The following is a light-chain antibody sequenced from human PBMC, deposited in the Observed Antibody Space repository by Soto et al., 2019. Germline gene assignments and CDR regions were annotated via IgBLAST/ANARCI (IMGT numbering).Light chain of an antibody. Sequence: DIVMTQSPDSLAVSLGGRVTINCKSIQSLLEVSNNKDSLAWYQQKPGQPQKLLFYWASTRESGVPDRYSGGASVTDFTLTISNLQTEDVAVYYCQQYYSPPHTLGQGTKLEIK. CDR3: QQYYSPPHT. J-gene: IGKJ2*01. CDR2: WAS. CDR1: QSLLEVSNNKDS. V-gene: IGKV4-1*01.